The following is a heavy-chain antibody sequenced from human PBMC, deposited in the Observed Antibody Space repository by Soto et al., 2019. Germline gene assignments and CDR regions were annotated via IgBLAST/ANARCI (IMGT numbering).Heavy chain of an antibody. Sequence: PSQTLSVTSAISVDSVSSNSATWNWVRRSPSSGLEWLGRTYHRSQWHNDYAASVKRRITINPDTSKDHFSLQLNSVTPEDTAVYYCARERGFLSEAFDIWGRGTMVT. J-gene: IGHJ3*02. CDR2: TYHRSQWHN. D-gene: IGHD3-10*01. CDR3: ARERGFLSEAFDI. CDR1: VDSVSSNSAT. V-gene: IGHV6-1*01.